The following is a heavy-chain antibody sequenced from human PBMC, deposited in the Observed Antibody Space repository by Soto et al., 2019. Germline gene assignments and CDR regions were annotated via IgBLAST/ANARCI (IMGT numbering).Heavy chain of an antibody. CDR2: IKQDGSEK. CDR3: ARDNYYGSGSYTTPHNWFDP. V-gene: IGHV3-7*01. J-gene: IGHJ5*02. D-gene: IGHD3-10*01. CDR1: GFTCSSSW. Sequence: GGSLRLCCAAAGFTCSSSWMSWVRQAPGKGQEWVANIKQDGSEKYYEDSVKGRFTISRDNAKNSLYLQMNSLRAEDTAVYYCARDNYYGSGSYTTPHNWFDPWGQGTLVTVSS.